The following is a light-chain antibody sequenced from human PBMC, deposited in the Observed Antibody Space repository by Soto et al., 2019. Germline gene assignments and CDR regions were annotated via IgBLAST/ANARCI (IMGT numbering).Light chain of an antibody. V-gene: IGLV4-69*01. CDR3: QTWGTGFSVV. J-gene: IGLJ2*01. CDR1: SGHSSYA. Sequence: QLVLTQSPSASASLGASVKLTCTLSSGHSSYAIAWHQQQPETGPRYLMKLNSDGSHNKGHGIPDRFSGSSSGAERYLTISSLQSEDEADYYCQTWGTGFSVVFGGGTKVTVL. CDR2: LNSDGSH.